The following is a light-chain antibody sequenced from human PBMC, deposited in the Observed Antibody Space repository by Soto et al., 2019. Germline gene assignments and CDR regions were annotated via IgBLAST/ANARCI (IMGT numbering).Light chain of an antibody. CDR2: GAS. CDR1: QNVDSNY. Sequence: EFVLTQSPGTLSLSPGERATLSCRASQNVDSNYLAWYQQKPGQAPRIIIYGASSRATGIPDRFSGSGSGTDFTLTISRLEPEDFAVYYCQQYGSSPRTFGQGTKADI. CDR3: QQYGSSPRT. J-gene: IGKJ1*01. V-gene: IGKV3-20*01.